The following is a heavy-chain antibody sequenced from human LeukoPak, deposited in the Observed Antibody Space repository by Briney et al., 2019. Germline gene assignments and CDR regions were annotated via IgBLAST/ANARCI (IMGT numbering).Heavy chain of an antibody. CDR1: GFTFSTYS. D-gene: IGHD3-16*01. CDR3: ARGGGLDV. CDR2: ISRSSSTI. V-gene: IGHV3-48*01. J-gene: IGHJ6*02. Sequence: GGSLRLSCAASGFTFSTYSMNWVRQAPGKGLEWVSYISRSSSTIYYADSVKGRFTISRDNAKNSLYLQMSNLRAEDTAVYFCARGGGLDVWGQGATVTVSS.